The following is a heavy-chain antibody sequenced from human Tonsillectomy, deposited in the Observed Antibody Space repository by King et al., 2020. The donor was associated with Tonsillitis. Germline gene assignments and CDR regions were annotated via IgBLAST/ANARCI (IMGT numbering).Heavy chain of an antibody. J-gene: IGHJ4*02. CDR2: IHDNGGST. D-gene: IGHD7-27*01. Sequence: QLVQSGGGLVQPGGSLRLSCAASGFTFSSYAVSWVRQAPGKGLEWVSTIHDNGGSTHYADSVKGRFTISRDNSKNTLYLQMNSLRAEDTAVYYCANDSLGSNFDYWGQGTLVTVSS. CDR3: ANDSLGSNFDY. CDR1: GFTFSSYA. V-gene: IGHV3-23*04.